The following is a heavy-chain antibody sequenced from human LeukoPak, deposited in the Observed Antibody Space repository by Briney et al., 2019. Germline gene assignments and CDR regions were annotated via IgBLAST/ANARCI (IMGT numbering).Heavy chain of an antibody. CDR1: GITVRSSF. Sequence: GSLRLSCAATGITVRSSFMTWVRQAPGKGLEWVAILYSGGDTYYADSVKGRFTISRDNAKNTVYLQMNSLTAGDTAVFYCARDKTAYGHFDHWGQGTLVTVSS. J-gene: IGHJ4*02. CDR2: LYSGGDT. CDR3: ARDKTAYGHFDH. V-gene: IGHV3-66*01. D-gene: IGHD4-17*01.